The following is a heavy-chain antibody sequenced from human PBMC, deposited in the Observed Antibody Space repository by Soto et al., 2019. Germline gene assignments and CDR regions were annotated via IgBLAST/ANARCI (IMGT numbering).Heavy chain of an antibody. CDR2: IFYSGGT. CDR3: ARQASGYYYGWFDP. D-gene: IGHD3-22*01. Sequence: QLLLQESGPGLVKPSETLSLTCTVSGGSILDSTYYWAWIRQSPGKGLEWIGTIFYSGGTFYTPSHXSXAPXSVDTSNYQLSLKLSSVTAADTAVYYCARQASGYYYGWFDPWGQGTLVTVSS. J-gene: IGHJ5*02. V-gene: IGHV4-39*01. CDR1: GGSILDSTYY.